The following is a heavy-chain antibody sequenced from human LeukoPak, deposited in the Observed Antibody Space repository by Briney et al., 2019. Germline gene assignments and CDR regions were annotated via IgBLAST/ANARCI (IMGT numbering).Heavy chain of an antibody. D-gene: IGHD3-22*01. J-gene: IGHJ4*02. CDR3: ARDQAANYYGSRGFDQ. CDR1: GGSVSSGRYY. V-gene: IGHV4-61*01. Sequence: SDTLSLTCTCSGGSVSSGRYYWRWIRQPPGKRLEWIGDSYFSGSHNSSPSHKSRVTISVDTSKNQFSLKLSAVTAADTAVYYCARDQAANYYGSRGFDQWGQGTLVTVSS. CDR2: SYFSGSH.